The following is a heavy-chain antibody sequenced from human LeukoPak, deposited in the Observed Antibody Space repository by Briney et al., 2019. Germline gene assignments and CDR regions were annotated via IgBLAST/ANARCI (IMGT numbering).Heavy chain of an antibody. CDR2: ISYDGSNK. V-gene: IGHV3-30-3*01. J-gene: IGHJ4*02. CDR1: GFTFSSYA. Sequence: PGRSLRLSCAASGFTFSSYAMHWVRQAPGKGLEWVAVISYDGSNKYYADSVKGRFTISRDNSKNTLYLQMNSLRAEDTAVYYCAKDAARMYSSGWYYFDYWGQGTLVTVSS. D-gene: IGHD6-19*01. CDR3: AKDAARMYSSGWYYFDY.